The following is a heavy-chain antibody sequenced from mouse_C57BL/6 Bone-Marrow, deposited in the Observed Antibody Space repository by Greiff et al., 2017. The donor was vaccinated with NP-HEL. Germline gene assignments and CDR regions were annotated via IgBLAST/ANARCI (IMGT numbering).Heavy chain of an antibody. Sequence: EVKLQESGGGLVQPGGSLKLSCAASGFTFSDYGMAWVRQAPRKGPEWVAFISNLAYSIYYADTVTGRFTISRENAKNTLYLELSSLRSEDTAMYYCARHPYYGSSYWYFDVWGTGTTVTVSS. CDR2: ISNLAYSI. CDR3: ARHPYYGSSYWYFDV. J-gene: IGHJ1*03. CDR1: GFTFSDYG. V-gene: IGHV5-15*01. D-gene: IGHD1-1*01.